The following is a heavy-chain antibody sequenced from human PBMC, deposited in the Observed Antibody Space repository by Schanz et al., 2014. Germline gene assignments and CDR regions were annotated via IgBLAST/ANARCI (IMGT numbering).Heavy chain of an antibody. J-gene: IGHJ5*02. CDR2: INPSGYST. D-gene: IGHD5-12*01. CDR3: ARGGGYELLENWFDP. V-gene: IGHV1-46*01. CDR1: GYTFTSYY. Sequence: QVQLVQSGAEVKKPGASVKVSCKASGYTFTSYYMHWVRQAPGQGLEWMGIINPSGYSTSYAQKCLGRVTMTRDTSTSTVYMELSSLTSEDTAVYYCARGGGYELLENWFDPWGQGTLVTVSS.